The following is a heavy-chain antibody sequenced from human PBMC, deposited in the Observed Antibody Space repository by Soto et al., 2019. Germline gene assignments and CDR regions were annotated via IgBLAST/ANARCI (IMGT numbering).Heavy chain of an antibody. CDR3: ARAKVSGIAAALDY. CDR2: ISYDGSNK. D-gene: IGHD6-13*01. V-gene: IGHV3-30-3*01. Sequence: GGSLRLSCAASGFTFSSYAMHWVRQAPGKGLEWVAVISYDGSNKYYADSVKGRFTISRDNSKNTVYVQMNSLRVEDTAVYYCARAKVSGIAAALDYWGQGTLVTVSS. J-gene: IGHJ4*02. CDR1: GFTFSSYA.